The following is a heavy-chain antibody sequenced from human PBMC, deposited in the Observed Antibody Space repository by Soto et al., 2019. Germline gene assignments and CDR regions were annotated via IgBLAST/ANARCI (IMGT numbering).Heavy chain of an antibody. Sequence: QVQLVQSGAEVKKPGASVKVSCKASGYTFTRSGISWVRQAPGQGLEWMGWISTYNGDTNYAQTFQGRVTMTTDTSTSTVNMELRSLISDDTAFYYCAREGVAPYYYSGMDVWGQGTPVTVSS. V-gene: IGHV1-18*01. CDR1: GYTFTRSG. J-gene: IGHJ6*02. CDR2: ISTYNGDT. D-gene: IGHD5-12*01. CDR3: AREGVAPYYYSGMDV.